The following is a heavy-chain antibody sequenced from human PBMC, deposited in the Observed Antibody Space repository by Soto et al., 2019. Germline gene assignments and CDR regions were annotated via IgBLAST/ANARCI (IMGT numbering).Heavy chain of an antibody. CDR2: IFSNDEN. Sequence: QVTVKESGPVLVKPTETLTLTCTVSGFSRSNAGLGVSWIRQPPGKALEWLAHIFSNDENSYSTSLNSRLTISKATAKSQVVLTMTNMAPVDRATYYCASTYSTILYWFDPWGQGTLVTVSS. J-gene: IGHJ5*02. CDR3: ASTYSTILYWFDP. CDR1: GFSRSNAGLG. D-gene: IGHD6-13*01. V-gene: IGHV2-26*04.